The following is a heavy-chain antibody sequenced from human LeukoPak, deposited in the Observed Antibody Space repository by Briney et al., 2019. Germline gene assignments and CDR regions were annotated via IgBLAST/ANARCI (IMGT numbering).Heavy chain of an antibody. CDR3: AKTVVVVSTGDDDY. V-gene: IGHV3-23*01. D-gene: IGHD2-15*01. Sequence: GGSLRLSCAASRFRFSSYTMSWVRQAPGKGLEWVSTISVSGESTYYADSVKGRFTISRDNSKNTLYLRMNSLRVEDTALHYCAKTVVVVSTGDDDYWGQGTLVTVSS. CDR1: RFRFSSYT. CDR2: ISVSGEST. J-gene: IGHJ4*02.